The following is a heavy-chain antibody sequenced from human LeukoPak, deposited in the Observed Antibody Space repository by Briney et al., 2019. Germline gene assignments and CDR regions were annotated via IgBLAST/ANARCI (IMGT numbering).Heavy chain of an antibody. CDR1: GYTFTGHF. CDR2: INGNSGDT. J-gene: IGHJ4*02. Sequence: ASVKVSCKASGYTFTGHFMHWVRQAPGQGLEWMGWINGNSGDTDYAQKFQGGVTMTRDTSISTAYMELSRLTSDDTAVYFCAREDATYSIAEYWGQGTLVTVSS. D-gene: IGHD6-6*01. V-gene: IGHV1-2*02. CDR3: AREDATYSIAEY.